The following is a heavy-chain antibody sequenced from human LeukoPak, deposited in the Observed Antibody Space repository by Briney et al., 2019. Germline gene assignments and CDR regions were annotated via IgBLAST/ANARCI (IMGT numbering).Heavy chain of an antibody. CDR1: GFTFSSYV. CDR2: ISYDGSNK. J-gene: IGHJ4*02. CDR3: AKGATMIVVEGIFDY. Sequence: GASLRLSCAASGFTFSSYVMSWVRQAPGKGLEWVAVISYDGSNKYYADSVKGRFTISRDNSKNTLYLQMNSLRAEDTAVYYCAKGATMIVVEGIFDYWGQGTLVTVSS. D-gene: IGHD3-22*01. V-gene: IGHV3-30*18.